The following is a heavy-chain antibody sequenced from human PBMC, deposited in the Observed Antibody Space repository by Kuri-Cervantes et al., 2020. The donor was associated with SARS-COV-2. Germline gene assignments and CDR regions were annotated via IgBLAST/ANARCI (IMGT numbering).Heavy chain of an antibody. J-gene: IGHJ4*02. CDR1: GGSISRGSYY. D-gene: IGHD3-3*01. CDR2: VYYSGST. V-gene: IGHV4-61*01. Sequence: GSLRLSCTVSGGSISRGSYYWSWIRQPPGKGLEWIGYVYYSGSTNYNPSLKSRVTISVDTSKNQFSLKLSSVTAADTAVYYCARLSVPNYDFWSGYPPGGYYFDYWGQGTLVTVSS. CDR3: ARLSVPNYDFWSGYPPGGYYFDY.